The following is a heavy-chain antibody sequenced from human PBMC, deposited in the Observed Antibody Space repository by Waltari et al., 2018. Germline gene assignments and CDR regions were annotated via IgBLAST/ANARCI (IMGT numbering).Heavy chain of an antibody. CDR3: ARELKLLWFRVGYGDY. V-gene: IGHV3-7*01. Sequence: EVQLVESGGGVVQPGGSLRPPWAASGVPVGTNWRSEVRQRPRKGLEWVANIKQDGSEKYYVDSVKGRFTISRDNAKNSLYLQMNSLRAEDTAVYYCARELKLLWFRVGYGDYWGQGTLVTVSS. CDR2: IKQDGSEK. D-gene: IGHD3-10*01. CDR1: GVPVGTNW. J-gene: IGHJ4*02.